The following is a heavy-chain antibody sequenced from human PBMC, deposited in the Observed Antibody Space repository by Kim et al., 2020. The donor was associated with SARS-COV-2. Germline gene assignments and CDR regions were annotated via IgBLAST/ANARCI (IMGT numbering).Heavy chain of an antibody. J-gene: IGHJ6*02. CDR1: GFTFSSYA. D-gene: IGHD2-21*02. Sequence: GGSLRLSCAASGFTFSSYAMHWVRQAPGKGLEWVAVIWYDGSNKYYADSVKGRFTISRDNSKNTLYLQMNSLRAEDTAVYYCAKGPICGGDCNIYYYYGMDVWGQGTTVTVSS. V-gene: IGHV3-33*06. CDR2: IWYDGSNK. CDR3: AKGPICGGDCNIYYYYGMDV.